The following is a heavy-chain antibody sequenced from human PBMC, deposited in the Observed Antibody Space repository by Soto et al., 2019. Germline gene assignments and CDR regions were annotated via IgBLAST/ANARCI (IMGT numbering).Heavy chain of an antibody. CDR1: GFTFSDYY. CDR2: ISSSGSTI. V-gene: IGHV3-11*01. CDR3: ARVGAYGDYAEYFQH. Sequence: GGSLRLYCAASGFTFSDYYMSWIRQAPGKGLEWVSYISSSGSTIYYADSVKGRFTISRDNAKNSLYLQMNSLRAEDTAVYYCARVGAYGDYAEYFQHWGQGTLVTVSS. J-gene: IGHJ1*01. D-gene: IGHD4-17*01.